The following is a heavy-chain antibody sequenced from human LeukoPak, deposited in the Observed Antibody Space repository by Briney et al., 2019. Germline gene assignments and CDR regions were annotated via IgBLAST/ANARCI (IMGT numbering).Heavy chain of an antibody. Sequence: ASVTVSFKASGYTFTSYGISWVRQAPGQGLEWMGWISAYNGNTNYAQKLQGRVTMTTDTSTSTAHMALRSLRSDDTAVYYCAREGCDSSGYLGRGVCYWGQGTLVSVSS. D-gene: IGHD3-22*01. J-gene: IGHJ4*02. CDR3: AREGCDSSGYLGRGVCY. CDR1: GYTFTSYG. CDR2: ISAYNGNT. V-gene: IGHV1-18*01.